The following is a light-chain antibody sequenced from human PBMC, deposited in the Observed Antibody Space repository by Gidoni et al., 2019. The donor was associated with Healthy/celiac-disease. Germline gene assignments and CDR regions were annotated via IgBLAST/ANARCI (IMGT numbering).Light chain of an antibody. CDR3: LQDYNYPLT. CDR2: AAS. V-gene: IGKV1-6*01. CDR1: QGIRND. Sequence: AIQMTQSPSSLSASVVDRVTITCRASQGIRNDLGWYQQKPGKAPKLLIYAASSLQSGVPSRCSGSGSGTDFTLTISSLQPEDFATYYCLQDYNYPLTFGQGTKLEIK. J-gene: IGKJ2*01.